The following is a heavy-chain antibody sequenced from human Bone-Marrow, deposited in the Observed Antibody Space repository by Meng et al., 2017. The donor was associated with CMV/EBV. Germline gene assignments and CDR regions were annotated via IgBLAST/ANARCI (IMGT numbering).Heavy chain of an antibody. Sequence: GGSLRLSCAASGFTFSSYAMHWVRQAPGKGLEWVAVISYDGSNKYYADSVKGRFTISRDNSKNTLYLQMNSLRAEDTAVYYCASLAAAGLVAYWGPGTLVTSSS. CDR1: GFTFSSYA. V-gene: IGHV3-30*04. CDR2: ISYDGSNK. CDR3: ASLAAAGLVAY. J-gene: IGHJ4*02. D-gene: IGHD6-13*01.